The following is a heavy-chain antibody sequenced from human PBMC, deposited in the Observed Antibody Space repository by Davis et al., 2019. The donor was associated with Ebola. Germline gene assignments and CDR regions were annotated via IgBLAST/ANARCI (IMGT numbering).Heavy chain of an antibody. CDR1: GYTFTGYY. CDR2: INPNSGGT. CDR3: EVDMVTRH. D-gene: IGHD2-21*02. Sequence: ASVKVSCKTSGYTFTGYYIHWVRQAPGQRHEWMGRINPNSGGTNYAQKFQGRVTMTRDTSISTVYMELNRLTSDDTAVNYCEVDMVTRHWGQGTLVIVSS. V-gene: IGHV1-2*02. J-gene: IGHJ4*02.